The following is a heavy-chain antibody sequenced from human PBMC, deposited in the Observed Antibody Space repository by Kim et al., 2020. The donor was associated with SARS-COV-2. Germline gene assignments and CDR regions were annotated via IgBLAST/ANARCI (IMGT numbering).Heavy chain of an antibody. CDR2: ISYDGRNK. J-gene: IGHJ6*02. Sequence: GGSLRLSCEVSGFTFSTYGLHWVRQAPGKGLEWVAVISYDGRNKYYADSVKGRFTISRENSNSTLHLQVTSLRAEDTAVYYCANAIVGATLGLDVWGQGTTVTVSS. CDR1: GFTFSTYG. V-gene: IGHV3-30*18. D-gene: IGHD1-26*01. CDR3: ANAIVGATLGLDV.